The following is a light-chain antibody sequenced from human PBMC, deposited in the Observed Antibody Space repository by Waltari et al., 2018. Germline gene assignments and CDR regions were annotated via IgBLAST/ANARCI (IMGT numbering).Light chain of an antibody. CDR2: EDY. J-gene: IGLJ3*02. CDR3: QSYDGINWM. Sequence: NFMLTQPHSVSESPGKTVTISCTRSSGSIASNYVQWFQQRPGSAPTTVIYEDYQRPSGVPDPFSGSIDSSSNSASLTISGLKTEDEADYYCQSYDGINWMFGGGTKLTVL. CDR1: SGSIASNY. V-gene: IGLV6-57*03.